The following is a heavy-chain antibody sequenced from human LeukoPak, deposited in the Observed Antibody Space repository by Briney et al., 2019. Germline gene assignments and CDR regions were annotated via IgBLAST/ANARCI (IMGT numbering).Heavy chain of an antibody. V-gene: IGHV4-34*01. CDR2: INHSGST. Sequence: SETLSLTCAVYGGSFSGYYWSWIRQPPGKGLEWIGEINHSGSTNYNPSLKSRVTISVDTSKNQFSLKLSSVTAADTAVYYCARGDSTVTPKYFQYWGQGTLVTVSS. CDR1: GGSFSGYY. J-gene: IGHJ1*01. D-gene: IGHD4-23*01. CDR3: ARGDSTVTPKYFQY.